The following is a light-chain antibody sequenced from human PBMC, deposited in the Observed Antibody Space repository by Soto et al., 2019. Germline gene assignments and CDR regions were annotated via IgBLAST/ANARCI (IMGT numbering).Light chain of an antibody. CDR2: EVN. CDR1: SSDVGDYNY. V-gene: IGLV2-14*01. Sequence: QSALTQPASVSGSPGQSITISCTGTSSDVGDYNYVSWYQQFQGKAPKLMIYEVNYRPSGVSNRFSGSKSGNTASLTISGLQAEDEADYYCSSHAGINNVVFGGGTKVTVL. J-gene: IGLJ3*02. CDR3: SSHAGINNVV.